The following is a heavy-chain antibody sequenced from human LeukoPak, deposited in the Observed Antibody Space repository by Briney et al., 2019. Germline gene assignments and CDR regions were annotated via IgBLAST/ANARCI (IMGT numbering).Heavy chain of an antibody. J-gene: IGHJ4*02. D-gene: IGHD3-10*01. CDR2: IRFDGSHK. V-gene: IGHV3-30*04. CDR3: ARDRVLLWFGELRGFDY. Sequence: PGTSLRLSCAASGFTFSYYAVHWVRQAPGKGLEWVALIRFDGSHKYYADSVKGRFTISRDNSKNTLYLQMNSLRAEDTAVYYCARDRVLLWFGELRGFDYWGQGTLVTVSS. CDR1: GFTFSYYA.